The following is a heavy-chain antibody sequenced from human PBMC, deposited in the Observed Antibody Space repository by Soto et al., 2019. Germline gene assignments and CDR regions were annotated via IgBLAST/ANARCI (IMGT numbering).Heavy chain of an antibody. D-gene: IGHD6-19*01. CDR3: AREGAVAQTNYYGMDV. V-gene: IGHV3-74*01. Sequence: GGSLRLSCAASGFTFSSYWMHWVRQAPGKGLVWVSRINSDGSSTSYADSVKGRFTISRDNAKNTLYLQMNSLRAEDTAVYYCAREGAVAQTNYYGMDVWGQGTTVTVSS. CDR1: GFTFSSYW. CDR2: INSDGSST. J-gene: IGHJ6*02.